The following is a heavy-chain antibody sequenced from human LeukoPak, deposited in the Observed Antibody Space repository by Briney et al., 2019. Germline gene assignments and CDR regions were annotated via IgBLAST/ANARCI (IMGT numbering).Heavy chain of an antibody. CDR2: TRYDGSNK. Sequence: AGGSLRLSCAASGFTFSSYGMHWVRQAPGKGLEWVAFTRYDGSNKYYADSVRGRFTISRDNSKNTLYLQMNSLRAEDTAVYYCAKIPGDYYYFDYWGQGTLVTVSS. J-gene: IGHJ4*02. V-gene: IGHV3-30*02. CDR3: AKIPGDYYYFDY. CDR1: GFTFSSYG. D-gene: IGHD4-17*01.